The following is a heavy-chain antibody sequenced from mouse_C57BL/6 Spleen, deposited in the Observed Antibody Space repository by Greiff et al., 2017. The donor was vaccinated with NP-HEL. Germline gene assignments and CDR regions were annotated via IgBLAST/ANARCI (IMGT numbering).Heavy chain of an antibody. V-gene: IGHV1-54*01. D-gene: IGHD3-2*02. CDR1: GYAFTNYL. J-gene: IGHJ2*01. CDR2: INPGSGGT. CDR3: ARSPPDGSGLDY. Sequence: QVQLQQSGAELVRPGTSVKVSCKASGYAFTNYLIEWVKQRPGQGLEWIGVINPGSGGTNYNEKFKGKATLTADKSSSTAYMQLSSLTSEDSAVYFCARSPPDGSGLDYWGQGTTLTVSS.